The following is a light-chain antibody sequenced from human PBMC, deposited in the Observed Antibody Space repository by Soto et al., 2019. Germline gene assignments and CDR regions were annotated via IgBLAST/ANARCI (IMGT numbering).Light chain of an antibody. CDR3: AAWDARLTGYA. Sequence: QSVLTQPPSASGTPGQRVTISCSGSSSNIGSNTVNWYQQLPGTAPKLLIYSNNQRPSGVPDRFSGSKSGTSASLAISGLQSEDEADYYCAAWDARLTGYAFGPGPRSRS. CDR1: SSNIGSNT. V-gene: IGLV1-44*01. CDR2: SNN. J-gene: IGLJ1*01.